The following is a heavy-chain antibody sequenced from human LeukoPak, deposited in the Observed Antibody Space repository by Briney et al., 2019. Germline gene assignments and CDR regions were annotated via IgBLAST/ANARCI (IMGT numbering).Heavy chain of an antibody. CDR3: AKVAYYYDSSGPSYAFDI. D-gene: IGHD3-22*01. V-gene: IGHV3-23*01. Sequence: PGGSLRLSCAASGFTFSSYAMSWVRQAPGKGLEWVSGISGSGDNTYYADSVKGRFTISRDNSKNTLYLQMNSLGAEDTAVYYYAKVAYYYDSSGPSYAFDIWGQGTMVTVSS. CDR2: ISGSGDNT. CDR1: GFTFSSYA. J-gene: IGHJ3*02.